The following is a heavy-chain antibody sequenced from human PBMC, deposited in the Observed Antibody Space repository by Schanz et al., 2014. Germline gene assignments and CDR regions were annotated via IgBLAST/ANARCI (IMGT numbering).Heavy chain of an antibody. CDR2: ISGSSIHK. CDR3: ARFLARYQYYGVDA. J-gene: IGHJ6*02. D-gene: IGHD3-3*01. Sequence: QVYLVESGGDLVKPGGSLRLSCAASGFTFSDYYMAWIRQAPGKGLEWVSHISGSSIHKNYADSVKGRFSISRDNGETSVYLQINSLRVEDTAVYYCARFLARYQYYGVDAWGQGTTVIVSS. V-gene: IGHV3-11*05. CDR1: GFTFSDYY.